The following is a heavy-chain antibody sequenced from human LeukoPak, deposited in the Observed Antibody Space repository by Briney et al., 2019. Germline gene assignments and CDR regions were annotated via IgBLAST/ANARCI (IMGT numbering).Heavy chain of an antibody. D-gene: IGHD3-22*01. Sequence: SVKVSCKASGYTFTSYGISWVRQAPGQGLEWMGWISAYNGNTNYAQKLQGRVTMTTDTSTSTAYMELRSLRSDDTAVYYCARDLTMIVVDDAFDIWGQGTMVTVSS. CDR3: ARDLTMIVVDDAFDI. CDR1: GYTFTSYG. J-gene: IGHJ3*02. V-gene: IGHV1-18*01. CDR2: ISAYNGNT.